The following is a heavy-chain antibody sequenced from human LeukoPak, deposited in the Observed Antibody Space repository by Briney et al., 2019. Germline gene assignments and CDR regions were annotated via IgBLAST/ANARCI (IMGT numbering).Heavy chain of an antibody. Sequence: GGSLRLSCAASGFTFSTYAMHWVRQAPGKGLEWVAVIWSDSTNKYYADSVRGRFTISRDISKNTLYLQMSSLRAEDTAMYYCARDRLTTVTTFHFDYWGQGTLVTVSS. V-gene: IGHV3-33*01. CDR3: ARDRLTTVTTFHFDY. CDR2: IWSDSTNK. D-gene: IGHD4-17*01. J-gene: IGHJ4*02. CDR1: GFTFSTYA.